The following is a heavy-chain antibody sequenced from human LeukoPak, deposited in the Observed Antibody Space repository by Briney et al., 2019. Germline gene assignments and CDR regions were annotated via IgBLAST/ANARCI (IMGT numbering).Heavy chain of an antibody. CDR3: ARDREEYCSGGSCTNFDY. D-gene: IGHD2-15*01. CDR1: GFTFSSYN. CDR2: ISTSSSYI. Sequence: GGSLRLSCAASGFTFSSYNMNWVRQAPGKGLEWVSSISTSSSYIYYADSVKGRFTVSRDNARNSLFLQMNSLTAEDTAVYFCARDREEYCSGGSCTNFDYWGQGTLVTVSS. V-gene: IGHV3-21*01. J-gene: IGHJ4*02.